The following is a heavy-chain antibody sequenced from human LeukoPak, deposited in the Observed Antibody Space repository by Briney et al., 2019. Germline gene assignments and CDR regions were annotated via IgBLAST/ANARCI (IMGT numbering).Heavy chain of an antibody. CDR1: GGSISSGGYY. V-gene: IGHV4-31*03. CDR2: IYYSGST. Sequence: SQTLSLTCTVSGGSISSGGYYWSWIRQHPGKGLEWIGYIYYSGSTYYNPSLKSRVTISVDTSKNQFSLKLSSVTAADTAVYYCAREGGIVVVPAAIVEVYNWFDPWGQGTLVTVSS. J-gene: IGHJ5*02. D-gene: IGHD2-2*01. CDR3: AREGGIVVVPAAIVEVYNWFDP.